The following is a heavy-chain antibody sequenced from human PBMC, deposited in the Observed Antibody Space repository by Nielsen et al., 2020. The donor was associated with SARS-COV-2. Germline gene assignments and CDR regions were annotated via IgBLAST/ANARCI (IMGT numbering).Heavy chain of an antibody. CDR1: GGSISSGDYY. CDR2: IYYSGST. D-gene: IGHD1-7*01. J-gene: IGHJ6*04. Sequence: SETLSLTCTVSGGSISSGDYYWSWIRQPPGKGLEWIGHIYYSGSTYYNPSLKSRVTISLATSKNQFSLKLTSVTAADTAVYYCARDRRYDWNLVGPASRMDVWGKVTTVTVSS. V-gene: IGHV4-30-4*01. CDR3: ARDRRYDWNLVGPASRMDV.